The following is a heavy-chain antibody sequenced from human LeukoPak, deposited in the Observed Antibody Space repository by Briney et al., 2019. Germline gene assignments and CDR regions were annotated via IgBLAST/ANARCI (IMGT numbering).Heavy chain of an antibody. CDR3: ARMSAGGSGHYKYYFDY. CDR1: GGSISSGGYY. V-gene: IGHV4-31*03. D-gene: IGHD3-3*01. CDR2: IYYSGST. Sequence: SQTLSLTCTVSGGSISSGGYYWSWIRQHPGKGLEWIGYIYYSGSTYYNPSLKSRVTISVDTSKNQFSLKLSSVTAADTAVYYCARMSAGGSGHYKYYFDYWGQGTLVTVSS. J-gene: IGHJ4*02.